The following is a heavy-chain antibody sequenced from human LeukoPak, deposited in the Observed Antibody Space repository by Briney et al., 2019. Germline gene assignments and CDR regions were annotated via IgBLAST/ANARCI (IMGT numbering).Heavy chain of an antibody. Sequence: PSETLSLTCTVSGGSLSSGSYYWRWIRQPPGKGLEWIGYIYYSGSTNYNPSLKSRVTISVYTSKTQFSLKLSSVTAADTAVYYCAREPGAGPPLGYYYHYGMDVWGRGTTVTVSS. CDR1: GGSLSSGSYY. CDR2: IYYSGST. D-gene: IGHD1-26*01. V-gene: IGHV4-61*01. J-gene: IGHJ6*04. CDR3: AREPGAGPPLGYYYHYGMDV.